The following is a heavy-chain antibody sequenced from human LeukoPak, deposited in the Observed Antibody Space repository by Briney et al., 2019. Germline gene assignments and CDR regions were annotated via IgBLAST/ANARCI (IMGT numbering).Heavy chain of an antibody. D-gene: IGHD3-3*01. CDR3: ARSQAYDFWSGSPDAFDI. V-gene: IGHV3-21*01. Sequence: PGGSLRLSCAASGFAFSSYSMNWVRQAPGKGLEWVSSISSSSSYIYYADSVKGRFTISRDNAKNSLHLQMNSLRAEDTAVYYCARSQAYDFWSGSPDAFDIWGQGTMVTVSS. J-gene: IGHJ3*02. CDR2: ISSSSSYI. CDR1: GFAFSSYS.